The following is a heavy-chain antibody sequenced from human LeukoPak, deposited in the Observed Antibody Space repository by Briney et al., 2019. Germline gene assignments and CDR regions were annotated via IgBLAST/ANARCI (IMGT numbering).Heavy chain of an antibody. CDR1: GFTFSSYE. J-gene: IGHJ4*02. V-gene: IGHV3-48*03. CDR2: ISSSGSTI. D-gene: IGHD4-23*01. Sequence: GGSLRLPCTASGFTFSSYEMKWCRQPPGRGLEGCSYISSSGSTIYYADSVKGRFTISRDNAKNPLYLQMNSLRAEDTAVYYCARDRGTTVVTKHFDYWGQGTLVTVSS. CDR3: ARDRGTTVVTKHFDY.